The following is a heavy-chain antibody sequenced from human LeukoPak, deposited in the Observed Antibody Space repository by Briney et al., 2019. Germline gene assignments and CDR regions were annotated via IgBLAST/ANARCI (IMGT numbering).Heavy chain of an antibody. V-gene: IGHV1-46*01. J-gene: IGHJ4*02. CDR2: INPSGGST. CDR3: AAYVWGSYRYLSPFDY. D-gene: IGHD3-16*02. CDR1: GYTFTSYY. Sequence: GASVKVSCKASGYTFTSYYMHWVRQAPGQGLERMGIINPSGGSTSYAQKFQGRVTMTRDTSTSTVYMELSSLRSEDTAVYYCAAYVWGSYRYLSPFDYWGQGTLVTVSS.